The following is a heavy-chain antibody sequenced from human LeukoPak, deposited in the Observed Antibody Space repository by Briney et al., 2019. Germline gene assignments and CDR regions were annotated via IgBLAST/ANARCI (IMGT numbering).Heavy chain of an antibody. V-gene: IGHV1-2*02. CDR3: ARDLENVGGEKFDY. J-gene: IGHJ4*02. CDR2: INPNSGGT. D-gene: IGHD3-10*02. Sequence: ASVKVSCKASGYTFTGYYMHWVRQAPGQGLEWMGWINPNSGGTNYAQKFQGRVTKTRDTSISTAYMELSRLRSDDTAVYYCARDLENVGGEKFDYWGQGTLVTVSS. CDR1: GYTFTGYY.